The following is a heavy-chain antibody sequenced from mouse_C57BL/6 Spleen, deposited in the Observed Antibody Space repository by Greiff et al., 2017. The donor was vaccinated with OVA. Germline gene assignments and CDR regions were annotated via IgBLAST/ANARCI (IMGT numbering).Heavy chain of an antibody. CDR3: AREDYGSSLYFDY. V-gene: IGHV3-6*01. J-gene: IGHJ2*01. CDR2: ISYDGSN. Sequence: EVQLVESGPGLVKPSQFLSLTCSVTGYSITSGYYWNWIRQFPGNKLEWMGYISYDGSNNYNPSLKNRISITRDTSKNQFFLKLNSVTTEDTATYYCAREDYGSSLYFDYWGQGTTLTVSS. CDR1: GYSITSGYY. D-gene: IGHD1-1*01.